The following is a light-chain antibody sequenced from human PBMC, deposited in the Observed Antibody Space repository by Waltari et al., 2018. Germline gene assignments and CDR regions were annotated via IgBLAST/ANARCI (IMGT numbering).Light chain of an antibody. V-gene: IGKV1-39*01. CDR1: QAISGY. CDR3: QQSSSSPHT. CDR2: TAS. Sequence: DIEMTQSPSSLSASIGDRVTITCRASQAISGYLNWYQQKPGRAPKLLIYTASTLQSVVPSRFSGSGYGTDFTLTISSLQPEDFAIYSCQQSSSSPHTFGGGTKVE. J-gene: IGKJ4*01.